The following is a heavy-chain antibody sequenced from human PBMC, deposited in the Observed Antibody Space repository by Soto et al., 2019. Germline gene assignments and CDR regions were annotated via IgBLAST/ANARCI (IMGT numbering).Heavy chain of an antibody. V-gene: IGHV1-69*06. CDR2: IIPTFGTA. D-gene: IGHD1-7*01. J-gene: IGHJ3*02. CDR1: GGTFSSSA. CDR3: ARSETAGPRGFGI. Sequence: QVQLVQSGAEMREPGSSVKVSCKASGGTFSSSAINWLRQAPGQGSEWMGGIIPTFGTANYIEKFRGRVTITADTSKSQAYMEVSSLTSEDKAMYFRARSETAGPRGFGIWGQGTMVTVSS.